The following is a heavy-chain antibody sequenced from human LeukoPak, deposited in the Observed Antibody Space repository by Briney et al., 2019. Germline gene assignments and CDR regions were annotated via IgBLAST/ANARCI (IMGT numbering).Heavy chain of an antibody. CDR1: GGTFSSYA. D-gene: IGHD4-23*01. V-gene: IGHV1-69*06. CDR2: IIPIFGTA. CDR3: ARAGYGGNFDAFDI. Sequence: ASVKVSYEASGGTFSSYAISWVRQAPGQGLEWMGGIIPIFGTANYAQKFQGRVTITADKSTSTAYMELSSLRSEDTAVYYCARAGYGGNFDAFDIWGQGTMVTVSS. J-gene: IGHJ3*02.